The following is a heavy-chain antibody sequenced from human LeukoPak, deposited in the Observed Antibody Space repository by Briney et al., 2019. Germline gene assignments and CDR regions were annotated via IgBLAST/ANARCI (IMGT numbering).Heavy chain of an antibody. D-gene: IGHD3-16*01. CDR1: GFSLNNYA. J-gene: IGHJ3*02. V-gene: IGHV3-33*08. CDR2: VSHDGNDK. Sequence: GGSLGLSCAASGFSLNNYAMPWVRQAPGKGLEWVSAVSHDGNDKYYGDAVAGRFTIGRDNSKNTLFLQMNSLRAEDTAVYYCARDDALGDNALDIWGPGTMVTVSS. CDR3: ARDDALGDNALDI.